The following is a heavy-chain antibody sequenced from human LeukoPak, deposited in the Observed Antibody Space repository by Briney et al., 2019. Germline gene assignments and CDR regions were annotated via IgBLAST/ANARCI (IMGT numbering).Heavy chain of an antibody. J-gene: IGHJ4*02. CDR3: ARGVEPLAANTLAY. D-gene: IGHD1-14*01. CDR1: GLTVITND. V-gene: IGHV3-53*01. CDR2: LYSDGNT. Sequence: GGPLSLSCAASGLTVITNDLTWVRQPPGKGPKWVSVLYSDGNTKYADSVQGRFTISRDNSKNTLYLEMNSLSPDDTAVYYCARGVEPLAANTLAYWGQGTLVTVSS.